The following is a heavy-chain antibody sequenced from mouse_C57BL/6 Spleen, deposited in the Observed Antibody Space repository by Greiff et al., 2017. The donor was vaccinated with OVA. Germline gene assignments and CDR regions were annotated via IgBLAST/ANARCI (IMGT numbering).Heavy chain of an antibody. D-gene: IGHD1-1*01. CDR3: ARWGGSSFYFDY. J-gene: IGHJ2*01. V-gene: IGHV1-55*01. CDR1: GYTFTSYW. Sequence: QVQLQQPGAELVKPGASVKMSCKASGYTFTSYWITWVKQRPGQGLEWIGDIYPGSGSTNYNEKFKSKATLTVDTPSSTAYMQLSSLTSEDSAVYYCARWGGSSFYFDYWGQGTTLTVSS. CDR2: IYPGSGST.